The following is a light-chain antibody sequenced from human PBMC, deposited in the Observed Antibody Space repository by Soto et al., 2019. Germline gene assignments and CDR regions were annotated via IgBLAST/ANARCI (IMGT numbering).Light chain of an antibody. V-gene: IGLV4-69*01. J-gene: IGLJ2*01. Sequence: QSVLTQSPSASASLGASVKLTCTLSSGHSSYAIAWHQQQPEKGPRYLMKLNSDGSHSKGDGIPDRFSGSSSAAERYLTISSLQSEDEADYSCQTWGTGIQVFGGGTKLTVL. CDR2: LNSDGSH. CDR1: SGHSSYA. CDR3: QTWGTGIQV.